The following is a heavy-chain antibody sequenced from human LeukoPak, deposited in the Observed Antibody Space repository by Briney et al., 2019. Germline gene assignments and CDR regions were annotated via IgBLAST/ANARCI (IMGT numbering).Heavy chain of an antibody. CDR1: GFSISTYG. Sequence: GGSLRLSCAASGFSISTYGMHWVRQAPGKGLEWVSFIRYDGINKYDADSVKGRFTISRDNSKNTLYLQLNRLRVEDTAVYYCAKDGPNDYGDYDDYYYDYMDVWGKGTTVTISS. CDR3: AKDGPNDYGDYDDYYYDYMDV. J-gene: IGHJ6*03. D-gene: IGHD4-17*01. V-gene: IGHV3-30*02. CDR2: IRYDGINK.